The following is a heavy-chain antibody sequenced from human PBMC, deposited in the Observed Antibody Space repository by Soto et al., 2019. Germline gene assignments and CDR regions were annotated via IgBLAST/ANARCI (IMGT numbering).Heavy chain of an antibody. Sequence: SETLSLTCAVYGGSFSGYYWSWIRQPPGKGLEWIGEINHSGSTNYNPSLKSRVTISVDTSKNQFSLKLSSVTAADTAVYHCARGDYYDSSGSLSPLYDYWGQGTLVTVSS. D-gene: IGHD3-22*01. CDR1: GGSFSGYY. CDR2: INHSGST. CDR3: ARGDYYDSSGSLSPLYDY. J-gene: IGHJ4*02. V-gene: IGHV4-34*01.